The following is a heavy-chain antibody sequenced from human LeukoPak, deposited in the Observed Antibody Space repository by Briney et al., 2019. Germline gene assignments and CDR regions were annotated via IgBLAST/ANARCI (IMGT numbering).Heavy chain of an antibody. CDR2: ISGSGGST. V-gene: IGHV3-23*01. D-gene: IGHD2-2*01. J-gene: IGHJ5*02. CDR1: GFTFSSYA. CDR3: AKGPIVVVPAAAFDP. Sequence: PGGSLRLSCAASGFTFSSYAMSWVRQAPGKGLEWVSAISGSGGSTYYADSVKGRFTISRDNSKNTLYPQMNSLRAEDTAVYYCAKGPIVVVPAAAFDPWGQGTLVTVSS.